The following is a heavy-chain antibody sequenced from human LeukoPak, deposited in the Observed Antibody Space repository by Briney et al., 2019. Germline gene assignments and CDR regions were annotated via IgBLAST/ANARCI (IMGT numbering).Heavy chain of an antibody. CDR3: AKTPTIFGVVISFDP. D-gene: IGHD3-3*01. J-gene: IGHJ5*02. V-gene: IGHV3-74*01. CDR1: GFNFNDYW. CDR2: IRTDGLVT. Sequence: GGSLRLSCAASGFNFNDYWMHWVRQAPGKGLVWVSRIRTDGLVTGYADSVKGRFTVSRDNAKNTLYLQMNSLRAEDTAVYYCAKTPTIFGVVISFDPWGQGTLVTVSS.